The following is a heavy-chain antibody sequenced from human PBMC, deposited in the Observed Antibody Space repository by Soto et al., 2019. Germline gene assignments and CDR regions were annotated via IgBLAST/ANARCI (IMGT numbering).Heavy chain of an antibody. CDR3: VGGRGRLVGFDY. J-gene: IGHJ4*02. Sequence: QVQLQQWGAGLLKPSETLSLTCAVNTESFSNYYWSWIRQPPGKGLEWVGEINDSGNTNYSPSLKGRVTISVDTSKNQFSLKLASVTAAHTAIYYCVGGRGRLVGFDYWGQGTLVTVSS. CDR2: INDSGNT. D-gene: IGHD2-8*02. CDR1: TESFSNYY. V-gene: IGHV4-34*01.